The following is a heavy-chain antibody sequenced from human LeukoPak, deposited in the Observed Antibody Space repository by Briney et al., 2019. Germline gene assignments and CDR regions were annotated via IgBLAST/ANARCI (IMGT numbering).Heavy chain of an antibody. CDR2: SSSSSSYI. D-gene: IGHD3-10*01. Sequence: GGSLRLSCAASGFTFSSYSMNWVRQAPGKGLEWVSSSSSSSSYIYYADSVKGRFTISRDNAKNSLYLQMNSLRAEDTAVYYCARDGLRGYFDYWGQGTLVTVSS. J-gene: IGHJ4*02. CDR1: GFTFSSYS. V-gene: IGHV3-21*01. CDR3: ARDGLRGYFDY.